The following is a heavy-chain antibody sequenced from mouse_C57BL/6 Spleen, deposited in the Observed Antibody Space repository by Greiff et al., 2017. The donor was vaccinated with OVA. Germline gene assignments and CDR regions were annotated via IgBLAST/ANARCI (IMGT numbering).Heavy chain of an antibody. D-gene: IGHD1-1*01. CDR2: IYPRDGST. CDR3: ARSPGSSYHYYAMDY. J-gene: IGHJ4*01. CDR1: GYTFTDHT. V-gene: IGHV1-78*01. Sequence: LQESDAELVKPGASVKISCKVSGYTFTDHTIHWMKQRPEQGLEWIGYIYPRDGSTKYNEKFKGKATLTADKSSSTAYMQLNSLTSEDSAVYFCARSPGSSYHYYAMDYWGQGTSVTVSS.